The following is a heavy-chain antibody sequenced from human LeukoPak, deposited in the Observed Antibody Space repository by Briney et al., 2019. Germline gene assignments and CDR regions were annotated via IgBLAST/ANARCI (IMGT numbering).Heavy chain of an antibody. J-gene: IGHJ4*02. CDR2: IYYSGST. V-gene: IGHV4-39*01. Sequence: SETLSLTCTVSGGSISSSSYYWGWIRQPPGKGLEWIGSIYYSGSTYYNPSLKSRVTISVDTSKNQFSLKLSSVTAADTAAYYCARRWVQLWSRGPVFDYWGQGTLVTVSS. CDR3: ARRWVQLWSRGPVFDY. D-gene: IGHD5-18*01. CDR1: GGSISSSSYY.